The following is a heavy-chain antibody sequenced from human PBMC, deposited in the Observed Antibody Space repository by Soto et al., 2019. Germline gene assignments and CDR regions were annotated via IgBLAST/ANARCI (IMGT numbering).Heavy chain of an antibody. J-gene: IGHJ4*02. CDR3: AGGGFGVARDY. CDR1: GGSISSGGYS. V-gene: IGHV4-30-2*01. CDR2: IYHSWST. D-gene: IGHD3-3*01. Sequence: QLQLQESGSGLVKPSQTLSLTCAVSGGSISSGGYSWRWIRQPPGKGLEWIGYIYHSWSTYYNPSLKSRVTISVDRSKTQFSLKLSSVTAADTAVYYCAGGGFGVARDYRGQGTVVTVSS.